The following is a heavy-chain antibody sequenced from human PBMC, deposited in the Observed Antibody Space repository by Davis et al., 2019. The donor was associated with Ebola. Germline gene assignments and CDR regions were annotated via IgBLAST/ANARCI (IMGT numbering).Heavy chain of an antibody. CDR1: GYTFTSYD. J-gene: IGHJ4*02. CDR2: MNPNSGNT. CDR3: ARGEGAYHELDY. V-gene: IGHV1-8*01. D-gene: IGHD1-14*01. Sequence: AATVKVSCKASGYTFTSYDINWVRQATGQGLEWMGWMNPNSGNTGYAQKFKGRVIMTRNTSISTAYMELSSLRSEDTAVYYWARGEGAYHELDYWGQGTLVTVSS.